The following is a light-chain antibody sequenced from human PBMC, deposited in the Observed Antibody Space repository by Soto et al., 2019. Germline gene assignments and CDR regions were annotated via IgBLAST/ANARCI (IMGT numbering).Light chain of an antibody. CDR2: GAL. CDR3: QQYNNWPLT. V-gene: IGKV3-15*01. J-gene: IGKJ3*01. Sequence: IVMTQSPATRSVSPGERVTLSCRASQSVRDNLAWYQQKPGQAPRLLIYGALTRATGIPARFSGSGSGTEFTLTISSLQSEDFAFYYCQQYNNWPLTFVPGTKVDIK. CDR1: QSVRDN.